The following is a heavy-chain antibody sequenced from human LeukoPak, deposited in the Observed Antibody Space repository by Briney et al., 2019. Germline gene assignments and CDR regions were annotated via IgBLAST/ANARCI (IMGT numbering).Heavy chain of an antibody. CDR1: GGSISSGSYY. CDR3: ATEWDY. V-gene: IGHV4-61*02. CDR2: IYTSGST. Sequence: SQTLSLTCTVSGGSISSGSYYWSWIRQPAGKGLEWIGRIYTSGSTNYNPSLKSRVTMSLDTSKNQFSLKVTSVTAADTAVYYCATEWDYWGRGTLVTVSS. J-gene: IGHJ4*02. D-gene: IGHD2-8*01.